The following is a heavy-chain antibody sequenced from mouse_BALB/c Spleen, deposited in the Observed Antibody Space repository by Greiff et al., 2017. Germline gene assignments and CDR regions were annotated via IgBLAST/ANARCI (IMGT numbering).Heavy chain of an antibody. Sequence: EVQLVESGGGLVQPGGSRKLSCAASGFTFSSFGMHWVRQAPEKGLEWVAYISSGSSTIYYADTVKGRFTISRDNPKNTLFLQMTSLRSEDTAMYYCAREGWLPRFYAMDYWGQGTSVTVSS. CDR1: GFTFSSFG. D-gene: IGHD2-3*01. V-gene: IGHV5-17*02. CDR2: ISSGSSTI. J-gene: IGHJ4*01. CDR3: AREGWLPRFYAMDY.